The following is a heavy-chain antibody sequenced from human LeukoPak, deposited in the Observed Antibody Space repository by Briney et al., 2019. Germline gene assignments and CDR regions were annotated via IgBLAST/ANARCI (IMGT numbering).Heavy chain of an antibody. V-gene: IGHV1-69*05. CDR2: IIPIFGTA. CDR1: GGTFSSYA. D-gene: IGHD3-22*01. Sequence: SVKVSCKASGGTFSSYAISWVRQAPGQGLEWMGGIIPIFGTANYAQKFQGRVTTTTDESTSTAYMELSRLRSDDTAVYYCARDDSIVVTPDYWGQGTLVTVSS. CDR3: ARDDSIVVTPDY. J-gene: IGHJ4*02.